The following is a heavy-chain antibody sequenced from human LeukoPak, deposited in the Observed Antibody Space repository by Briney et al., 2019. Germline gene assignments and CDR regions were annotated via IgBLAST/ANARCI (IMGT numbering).Heavy chain of an antibody. CDR1: GFTFSSYG. CDR3: AKDGAGRWLQFGYFDY. V-gene: IGHV3-30*18. D-gene: IGHD5-24*01. CDR2: ISYDGSNK. Sequence: GGSLRLSCAASGFTFSSYGMHWVRQAPGKGLEWVAVISYDGSNKYYADSVKGRFTISRDNSKNTLYLQMSSLRAEDTAVYYCAKDGAGRWLQFGYFDYWGQGTLVTVSS. J-gene: IGHJ4*02.